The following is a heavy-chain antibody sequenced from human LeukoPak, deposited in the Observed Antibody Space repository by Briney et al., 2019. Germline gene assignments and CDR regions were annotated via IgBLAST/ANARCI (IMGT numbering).Heavy chain of an antibody. D-gene: IGHD6-13*01. CDR2: IIPILGIA. V-gene: IGHV1-69*04. J-gene: IGHJ4*02. CDR3: AREVLAQGIAAAGALFDY. CDR1: GGTFSSYA. Sequence: GSSVKVSCKASGGTFSSYAISWVRQAPGQGLGWMGRIIPILGIANYAQKFQGRVTITADKSTSTAYMELSSLRSEDTAVYYCAREVLAQGIAAAGALFDYWGQGTLVTVSS.